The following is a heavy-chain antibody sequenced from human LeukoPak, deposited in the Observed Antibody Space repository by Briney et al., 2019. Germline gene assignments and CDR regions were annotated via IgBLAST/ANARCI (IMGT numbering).Heavy chain of an antibody. CDR1: GGTFSSYA. CDR3: ARDTRGVKTFDY. D-gene: IGHD3-10*01. J-gene: IGHJ4*02. V-gene: IGHV1-69*13. CDR2: IIPIFGTA. Sequence: SVKVSCXASGGTFSSYAISWVRQAHGQGLEWMGGIIPIFGTANYAQKFQGRVTLTADESTSTAYMELSSLRSEDTAVYYCARDTRGVKTFDYWGQGTLVTVSS.